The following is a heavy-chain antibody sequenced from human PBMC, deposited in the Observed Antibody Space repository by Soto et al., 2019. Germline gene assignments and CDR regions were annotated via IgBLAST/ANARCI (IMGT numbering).Heavy chain of an antibody. D-gene: IGHD7-27*01. CDR1: GFALSNYW. Sequence: EVQLVESGGGLVQPGESLRLSCVASGFALSNYWIKWVRQAPGKGLEWVANIKQDGSEKNYVDSVKGRFTISRDNARNSLYLQMNSLRAEDTAAYYRATETSTWGCWGQGTLVTVSS. CDR3: ATETSTWGC. CDR2: IKQDGSEK. J-gene: IGHJ4*02. V-gene: IGHV3-7*05.